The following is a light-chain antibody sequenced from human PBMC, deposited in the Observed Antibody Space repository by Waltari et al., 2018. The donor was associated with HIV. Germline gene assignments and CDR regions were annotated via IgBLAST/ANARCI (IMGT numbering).Light chain of an antibody. CDR1: QNIGNS. Sequence: DIRMTQSPSTLSASIGDRVTITCRASQNIGNSLAWYQQKPGQAPKLLISLASSLERGVPNRFSGSGSGSEFTLTISSLQNEDFATYYCQQFDTYYTFGPGTRLE. CDR3: QQFDTYYT. V-gene: IGKV1-5*03. CDR2: LAS. J-gene: IGKJ2*01.